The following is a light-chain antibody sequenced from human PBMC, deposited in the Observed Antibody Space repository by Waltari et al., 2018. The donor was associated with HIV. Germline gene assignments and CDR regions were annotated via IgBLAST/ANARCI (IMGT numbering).Light chain of an antibody. CDR1: NIGSKS. CDR2: YDS. J-gene: IGLJ2*01. V-gene: IGLV3-21*04. CDR3: QVWDSSSGVV. Sequence: SYVLTQSPSVPVAPGKTARITCGGNNIGSKSVHWYQQKPGQAPVLVIYYDSDRASVIPERFACSNSGNTATLTISRVEAGDEADYYCQVWDSSSGVVFGGGTRLTVL.